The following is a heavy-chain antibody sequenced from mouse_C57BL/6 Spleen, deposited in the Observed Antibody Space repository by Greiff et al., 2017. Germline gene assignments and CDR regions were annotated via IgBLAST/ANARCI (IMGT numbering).Heavy chain of an antibody. CDR1: GYSITSGYY. CDR2: ISYDGSN. J-gene: IGHJ2*01. V-gene: IGHV3-6*01. Sequence: EVKLMESGPGLVKPSQSLSLTCSVTGYSITSGYYWNWIRQFPGNKLEWMGYISYDGSNNYNPSLKNRISITRDTSKNQFFLKLNSVTTEDTATYFCARSDGYDYFDYWGQGTTLTVSS. CDR3: ARSDGYDYFDY. D-gene: IGHD2-2*01.